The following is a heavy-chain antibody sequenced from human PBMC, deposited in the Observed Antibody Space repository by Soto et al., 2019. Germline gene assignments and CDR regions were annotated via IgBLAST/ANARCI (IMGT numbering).Heavy chain of an antibody. D-gene: IGHD3-3*01. CDR1: GFTFSTYA. V-gene: IGHV3-23*01. CDR3: AKRPLATVFGVAGNRFDP. Sequence: EVQLLESGGGLVQPGGSLRLSCAASGFTFSTYAMTWVRQAPGKGLEWVSGISGSGGSTSYADSVKGRFTISRDNSKNPLYLPMNRLTAEDTAVYYCAKRPLATVFGVAGNRFDPWGQGTLVTVSS. J-gene: IGHJ5*02. CDR2: ISGSGGST.